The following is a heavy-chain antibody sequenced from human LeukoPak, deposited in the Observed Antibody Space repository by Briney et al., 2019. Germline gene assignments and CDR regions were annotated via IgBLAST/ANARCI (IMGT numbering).Heavy chain of an antibody. CDR2: IYSGGST. CDR1: GFTVSSNY. D-gene: IGHD3-3*01. V-gene: IGHV3-66*02. Sequence: GGSLRLSCAASGFTVSSNYMSWVRQAPGKGLEWVSVIYSGGSTYYADSVKGRFTISRDNSKNTLYLQMNSLRAEGTAVYYCARDHDDFWGGYSPVGYWGQGTLVTVSS. CDR3: ARDHDDFWGGYSPVGY. J-gene: IGHJ4*02.